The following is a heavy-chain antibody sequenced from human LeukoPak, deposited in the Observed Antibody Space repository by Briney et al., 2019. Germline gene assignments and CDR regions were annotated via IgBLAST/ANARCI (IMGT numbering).Heavy chain of an antibody. CDR2: IYYTGST. D-gene: IGHD3-22*01. CDR1: GGSVSNGNYY. V-gene: IGHV4-61*01. J-gene: IGHJ3*02. CDR3: ARVLVWNQDSSGCYYDAFDI. Sequence: SETLSLTCTVSGGSVSNGNYYWSWLRQPPGKALGWIGYIYYTGSTSYNPPLEGRVTISVDTSKNQFSVKLNSVTAADTAVYYCARVLVWNQDSSGCYYDAFDIWGQGTMVTVSS.